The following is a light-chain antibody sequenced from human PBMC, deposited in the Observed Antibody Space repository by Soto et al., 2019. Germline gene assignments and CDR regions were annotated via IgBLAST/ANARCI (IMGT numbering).Light chain of an antibody. V-gene: IGKV1-39*01. Sequence: DIQMTQSPSSLSASVEDRVTITCRASQSISSYLNWYQQKPGKAPKVLIYAASSLQSGVPSRFSGSVSGIDFTLTISSLQPEDFATYYCQQSYSSPLTFGGGTKVEIK. CDR1: QSISSY. CDR2: AAS. J-gene: IGKJ4*01. CDR3: QQSYSSPLT.